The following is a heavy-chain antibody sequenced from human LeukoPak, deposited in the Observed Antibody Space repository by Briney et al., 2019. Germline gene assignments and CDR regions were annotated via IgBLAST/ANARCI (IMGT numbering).Heavy chain of an antibody. CDR2: IIPIFGTA. J-gene: IGHJ3*02. V-gene: IGHV1-69*13. CDR1: GGTFSSYA. D-gene: IGHD6-6*01. CDR3: ARALEDEYSSSRDAFDI. Sequence: ASVKVSCKASGGTFSSYAISWVRQAPGQGLEWMGGIIPIFGTANYAQKFQGRVTIAADESTSTAYMELSSLRSEDTAVYYCARALEDEYSSSRDAFDIWGQGTMVTVSS.